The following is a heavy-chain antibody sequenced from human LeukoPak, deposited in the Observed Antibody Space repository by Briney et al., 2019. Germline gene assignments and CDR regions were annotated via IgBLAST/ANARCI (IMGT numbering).Heavy chain of an antibody. V-gene: IGHV3-23*01. CDR1: GFTFSSYA. CDR3: AGLMRHDFWSGYART. CDR2: ISGSGGST. D-gene: IGHD3-3*01. Sequence: QSGGSLRLSCAASGFTFSSYAMSWVRQAPGKGLEWVSAISGSGGSTYYADSVKGRFTISRDNSKNTLYLQMNSLRAEDTAVYYCAGLMRHDFWSGYARTWGQGTLVTVSS. J-gene: IGHJ5*02.